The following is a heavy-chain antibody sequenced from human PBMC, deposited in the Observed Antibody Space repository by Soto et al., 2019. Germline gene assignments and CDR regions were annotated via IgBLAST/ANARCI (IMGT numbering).Heavy chain of an antibody. J-gene: IGHJ4*01. CDR3: AKDKGISWYELGHFDY. CDR2: VSYDGGTK. D-gene: IGHD6-13*01. CDR1: GYHFSSSG. V-gene: IGHV3-30*18. Sequence: PGGSLRLCCAASGYHFSSSGMHWVRQTPGRGLEWVAVVSYDGGTKYYADSVKGRFTISRDNSKNTLFLQMNSLRAEDTAVYYCAKDKGISWYELGHFDYWGHGTLVTVSS.